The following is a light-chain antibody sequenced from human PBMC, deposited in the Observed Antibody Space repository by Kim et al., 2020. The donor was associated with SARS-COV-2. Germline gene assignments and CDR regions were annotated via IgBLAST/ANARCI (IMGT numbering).Light chain of an antibody. J-gene: IGLJ2*01. CDR1: SSNLASNT. CDR3: AAWDDSLNSLV. CDR2: KNN. Sequence: GQRVAISCSGGSSNLASNTVTWYQHLPGTAPKVVIYKNNQRPSGVPDRFSGSKSGTSASLAISGLQSEDEADYYCAAWDDSLNSLVFGTGTKLTVL. V-gene: IGLV1-44*01.